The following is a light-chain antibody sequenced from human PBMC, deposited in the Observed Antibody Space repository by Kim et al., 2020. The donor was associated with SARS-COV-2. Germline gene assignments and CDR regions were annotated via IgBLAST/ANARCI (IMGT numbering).Light chain of an antibody. J-gene: IGKJ1*01. Sequence: SVSPGQRATLACRASQSVSSHLAWYQQKPGQAPRLLIYDASTRATGVPARFSGSGSGTEFTLTISSLQSEDFGFYYCQHYSTWPTFGQGTKVDIK. CDR3: QHYSTWPT. V-gene: IGKV3-15*01. CDR1: QSVSSH. CDR2: DAS.